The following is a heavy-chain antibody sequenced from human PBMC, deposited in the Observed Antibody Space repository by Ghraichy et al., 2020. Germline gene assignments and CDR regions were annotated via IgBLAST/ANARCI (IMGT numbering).Heavy chain of an antibody. V-gene: IGHV4-39*02. CDR1: VGSISSSSYS. CDR2: IYHSGST. CDR3: ARERITIFGVLIIEDHKYFDN. D-gene: IGHD3-3*01. J-gene: IGHJ4*02. Sequence: SETLSLTCTVSVGSISSSSYSWGWIRQPPGKGLEWIGNIYHSGSTYYNPSLTSRVTISVDTSKNQFSLRLSSVTAADTAVYYCARERITIFGVLIIEDHKYFDNWGQGTLVTVSS.